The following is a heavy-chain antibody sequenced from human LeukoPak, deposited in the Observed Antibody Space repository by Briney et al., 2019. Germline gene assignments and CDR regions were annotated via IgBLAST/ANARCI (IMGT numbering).Heavy chain of an antibody. CDR2: VSGTGGRT. D-gene: IGHD6-6*01. Sequence: GGSLRLSCAASGFAFSTYAMSWVRQAPGKGLEWVSVVSGTGGRTYYADSVKGRFTISRDNSKNTLYLQMNSLRAEDTALYYCVKASSSSPQYNWFDAWGQGTLVTVSS. J-gene: IGHJ5*02. CDR1: GFAFSTYA. CDR3: VKASSSSPQYNWFDA. V-gene: IGHV3-23*01.